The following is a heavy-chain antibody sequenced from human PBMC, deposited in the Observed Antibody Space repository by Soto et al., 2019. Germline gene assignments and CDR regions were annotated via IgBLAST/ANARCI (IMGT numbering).Heavy chain of an antibody. CDR2: INPSGGST. J-gene: IGHJ4*02. CDR1: GYTFTSYY. Sequence: ASVKVSCKASGYTFTSYYMHWVRQAPGQGLEWMGIINPSGGSTSYAQKFQGRVTMTRDTSTSTVYMELSSLRSEDTAVYYCARDWAPTRYDYGDYYFDYWGQGTLVTVSS. D-gene: IGHD4-17*01. CDR3: ARDWAPTRYDYGDYYFDY. V-gene: IGHV1-46*01.